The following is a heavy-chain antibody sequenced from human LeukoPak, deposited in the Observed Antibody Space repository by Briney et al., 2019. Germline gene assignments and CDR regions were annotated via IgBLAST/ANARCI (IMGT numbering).Heavy chain of an antibody. V-gene: IGHV1-18*01. D-gene: IGHD3-3*01. Sequence: ASVKVSCKASGYTFTSYGISWVRQAPGLGLEWMGWISAYNGNTNYAQKLQGRVTMTTDTSTSTAYMELRSLRSDDTAVYYCAMYDPEAYYFDYWGQGTLVTVSS. J-gene: IGHJ4*02. CDR2: ISAYNGNT. CDR3: AMYDPEAYYFDY. CDR1: GYTFTSYG.